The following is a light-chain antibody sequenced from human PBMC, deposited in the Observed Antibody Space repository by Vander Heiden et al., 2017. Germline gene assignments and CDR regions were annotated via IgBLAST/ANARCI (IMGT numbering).Light chain of an antibody. J-gene: IGLJ3*02. CDR2: DNT. CDR3: AAWDDSLSGRV. CDR1: SSNIGINY. V-gene: IGLV1-47*02. Sequence: QSVLTQPPSASGTPGQRVTISCSGSSSNIGINYVFWYQQLPGPAPKLLIYDNTPRPSGVPERFSCSNSGTSASLAISGLRSDDEADYYCAAWDDSLSGRVFGGGTKLTVL.